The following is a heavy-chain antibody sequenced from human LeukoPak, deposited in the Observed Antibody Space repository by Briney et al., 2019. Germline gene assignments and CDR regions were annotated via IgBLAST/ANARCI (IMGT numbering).Heavy chain of an antibody. CDR3: ARDRTIFGVNYYYYYMDV. Sequence: ASVKVSSKASGGTFSSYAISWVRQAPGQGLEWMGGIIPIFGTANYAQKFQGRVTITADKSTSTAYMELSSLRSEDTAVYYCARDRTIFGVNYYYYYMDVWGKGTTVTVSS. V-gene: IGHV1-69*06. CDR1: GGTFSSYA. J-gene: IGHJ6*03. CDR2: IIPIFGTA. D-gene: IGHD3-3*01.